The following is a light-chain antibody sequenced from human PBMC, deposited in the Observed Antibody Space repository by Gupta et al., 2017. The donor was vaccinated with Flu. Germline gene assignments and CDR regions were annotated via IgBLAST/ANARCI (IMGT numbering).Light chain of an antibody. J-gene: IGKJ5*01. Sequence: EILLAQSPATLSLSPGERATLSCRASRSVSRNLAWYQHKLGQAPRLLIYGASTRATDIAARFSGSGSGTEFTLTISSLEPEDSAIYYCQQRGSWPLTFGQGTLMEIK. CDR2: GAS. V-gene: IGKV3-11*01. CDR3: QQRGSWPLT. CDR1: RSVSRN.